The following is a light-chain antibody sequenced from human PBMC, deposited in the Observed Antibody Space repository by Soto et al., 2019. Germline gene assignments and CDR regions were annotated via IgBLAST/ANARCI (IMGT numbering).Light chain of an antibody. CDR2: GAS. CDR3: QQYNNWPRWT. CDR1: QSVSDN. Sequence: EIVMTQSPATLSVSPGERATLSCRASQSVSDNLAWYQQKPGQAPRLLIYGASTRATGIPARFSGSGSGAEFTLTISSRQSEDFAVYYCQQYNNWPRWTFGQGTKVEIK. J-gene: IGKJ1*01. V-gene: IGKV3-15*01.